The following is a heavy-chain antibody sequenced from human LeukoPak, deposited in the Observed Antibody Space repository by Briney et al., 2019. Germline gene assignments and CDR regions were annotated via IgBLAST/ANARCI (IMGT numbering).Heavy chain of an antibody. CDR2: IKQDGSEK. D-gene: IGHD1-26*01. Sequence: GGSLRLSCTASGFTFSSYWMSWVRQAPGKGLEWVANIKQDGSEKYYVDSVKGRFTISRDNAKNSLYLQMNSLRAEDTAVYYCARRRYSGSSQHFDYWGQGTLVTVSS. V-gene: IGHV3-7*01. CDR1: GFTFSSYW. J-gene: IGHJ4*02. CDR3: ARRRYSGSSQHFDY.